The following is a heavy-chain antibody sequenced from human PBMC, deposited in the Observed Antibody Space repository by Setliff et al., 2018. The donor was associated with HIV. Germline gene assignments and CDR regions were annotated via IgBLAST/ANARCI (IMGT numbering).Heavy chain of an antibody. J-gene: IGHJ4*02. CDR3: ARQTWEYYDTLTGYYRSPKNFDS. D-gene: IGHD3-9*01. V-gene: IGHV4-39*01. Sequence: SETLSLTCTVSGGAISSSSHYWSWIRQPPGKGLEWIGYIYTSGSTNYNPSLQSRVTISLYTSKNQFFLKLSSVTAPYTAIYYCARQTWEYYDTLTGYYRSPKNFDSWGQGTLVTVSS. CDR2: IYTSGST. CDR1: GGAISSSSHY.